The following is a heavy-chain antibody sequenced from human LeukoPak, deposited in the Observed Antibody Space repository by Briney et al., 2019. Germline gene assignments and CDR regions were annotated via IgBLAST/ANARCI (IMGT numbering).Heavy chain of an antibody. J-gene: IGHJ4*02. CDR3: ARDIKSSRTFDY. D-gene: IGHD2-2*01. Sequence: PGGSLRLSCAASGFTFSSYGMSWVRQAPGKGLEWVSAISGSGGSTYYADSVKGRFTISRDNAKNSLYLQMNSLRAEDTAVYYCARDIKSSRTFDYWGQGTLVTVSS. CDR1: GFTFSSYG. CDR2: ISGSGGST. V-gene: IGHV3-23*01.